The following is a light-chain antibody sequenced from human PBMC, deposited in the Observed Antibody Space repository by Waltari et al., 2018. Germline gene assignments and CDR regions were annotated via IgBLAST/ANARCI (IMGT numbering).Light chain of an antibody. CDR2: EGN. J-gene: IGLJ1*01. Sequence: QSALTQPPSASGSHGQSVTISCTGTSGDVATFDYVSWYQQQPGKAPKLIIYEGNQRPAGVPDRFSGSKSGTTASLTISGLRAEDEADFYCSSYAHSDKALFGGGTRVSV. CDR1: SGDVATFDY. CDR3: SSYAHSDKAL. V-gene: IGLV2-8*01.